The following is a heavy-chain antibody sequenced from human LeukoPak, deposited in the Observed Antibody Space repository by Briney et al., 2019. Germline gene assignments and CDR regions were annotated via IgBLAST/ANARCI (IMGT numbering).Heavy chain of an antibody. Sequence: GGSLRLSCAASGFTFSSYGMHWVRQAPGKGLEWVAVISYDGSNKYYADSVKGRFTISRDNSKNTLYLQMNSLRAEGTAVYYCAKGGYSGYDYFDYWGQGTLVTVSS. CDR2: ISYDGSNK. CDR1: GFTFSSYG. J-gene: IGHJ4*02. V-gene: IGHV3-30*18. D-gene: IGHD5-12*01. CDR3: AKGGYSGYDYFDY.